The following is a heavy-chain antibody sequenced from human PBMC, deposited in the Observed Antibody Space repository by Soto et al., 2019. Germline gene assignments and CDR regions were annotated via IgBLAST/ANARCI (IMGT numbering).Heavy chain of an antibody. D-gene: IGHD1-26*01. Sequence: EVQLLESGGGLVQPGGSLRLSCAASGFTFSSYAMSWVRQAPGKGLEWVSAISDSGGSTYYADSVKGRFTISRDNSKNTLYLQMNSLRAEDTAVYYCAKMGSNYYYYQMDVWGKGTTVTVSS. V-gene: IGHV3-23*01. CDR2: ISDSGGST. CDR3: AKMGSNYYYYQMDV. CDR1: GFTFSSYA. J-gene: IGHJ6*03.